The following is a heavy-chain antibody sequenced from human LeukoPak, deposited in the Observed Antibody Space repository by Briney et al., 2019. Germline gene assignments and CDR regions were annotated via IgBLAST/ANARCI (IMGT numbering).Heavy chain of an antibody. CDR3: ARGSVRWLRFGWFDP. Sequence: SETLSLTCTVSGGSISSTTYYWGWIRQPPGKGLEWIGSIYYSGSTDYNPSLKSRVTISVDTSKNQFSLKLSSVTAADTAVYYCARGSVRWLRFGWFDPWGQGTLVTVSS. J-gene: IGHJ5*02. V-gene: IGHV4-39*07. D-gene: IGHD5-12*01. CDR1: GGSISSTTYY. CDR2: IYYSGST.